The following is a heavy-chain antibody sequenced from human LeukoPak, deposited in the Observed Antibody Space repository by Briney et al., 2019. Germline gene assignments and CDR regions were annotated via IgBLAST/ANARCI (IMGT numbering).Heavy chain of an antibody. J-gene: IGHJ3*02. CDR3: ARHNAAMDAFDI. V-gene: IGHV4-59*08. CDR2: IYYSGST. D-gene: IGHD5-18*01. Sequence: SETLSLTCTVSGASFSSYYWSWIRQPPGKGLEWIGYIYYSGSTNYNPSLKSRVTISVDTSKNQFSLKLSSVTAADTAVYYCARHNAAMDAFDIWSQGTMVTVSS. CDR1: GASFSSYY.